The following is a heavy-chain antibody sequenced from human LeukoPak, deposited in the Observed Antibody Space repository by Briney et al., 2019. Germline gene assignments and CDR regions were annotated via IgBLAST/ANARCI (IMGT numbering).Heavy chain of an antibody. CDR3: ARDRRLDYQLPADN. Sequence: ASVKVSCKASGYTFSKYGIIWVRQAPGQGLEWMGWISGYNAYTHYAQKLQGRVTMTTDTSTSTAYMELRSLRSDDTAVYYCARDRRLDYQLPADNWGQGTLVTVSS. CDR1: GYTFSKYG. V-gene: IGHV1-18*01. D-gene: IGHD2-2*01. J-gene: IGHJ4*02. CDR2: ISGYNAYT.